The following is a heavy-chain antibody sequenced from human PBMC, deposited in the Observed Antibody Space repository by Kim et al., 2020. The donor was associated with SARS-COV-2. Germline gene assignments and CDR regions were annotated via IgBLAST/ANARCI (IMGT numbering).Heavy chain of an antibody. D-gene: IGHD3-22*01. CDR1: GFTFSSYG. J-gene: IGHJ6*02. Sequence: GGSLRLSCAASGFTFSSYGMHWVRQAPGKGLEWVAVISYDGSNKYYADSVKGRFTISRDNSKNKNTLYLQMNSLRAEDTAVYYCAKGGLHYDSSGDYDYYSFMDVWGQGTTLTVSS. CDR2: ISYDGSNK. CDR3: AKGGLHYDSSGDYDYYSFMDV. V-gene: IGHV3-30*18.